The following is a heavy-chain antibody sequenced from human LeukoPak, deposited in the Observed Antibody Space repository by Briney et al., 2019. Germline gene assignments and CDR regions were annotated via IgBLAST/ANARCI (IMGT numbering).Heavy chain of an antibody. CDR1: GFSFSNYG. D-gene: IGHD2-21*02. CDR2: ISNSGGST. J-gene: IGHJ3*02. V-gene: IGHV3-23*01. CDR3: AKDIVVVTAGSNAFDI. Sequence: GGSLRLSCAASGFSFSNYGMSWVRQAPGKGLEWVSSISNSGGSTYYADSVKGRCTISRDNSKNTLYLQMNSLRAEDTAVYYCAKDIVVVTAGSNAFDIWGQGTMVTVSS.